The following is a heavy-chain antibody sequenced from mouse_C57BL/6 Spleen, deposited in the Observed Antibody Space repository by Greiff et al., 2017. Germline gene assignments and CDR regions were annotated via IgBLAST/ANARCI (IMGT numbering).Heavy chain of an antibody. Sequence: QVQLQQPGTELVKPGASVKLSCKASGYTFTSYWMHWVKQRPGQGLEWIGNINPSNGGTNYNEKFKSKATLTVDKSSSTAYMQLSRLTSENSAVYYGAKYGNFYYGDYWGQGTSLTVSS. J-gene: IGHJ2*02. D-gene: IGHD2-1*01. CDR2: INPSNGGT. CDR3: AKYGNFYYGDY. CDR1: GYTFTSYW. V-gene: IGHV1-53*01.